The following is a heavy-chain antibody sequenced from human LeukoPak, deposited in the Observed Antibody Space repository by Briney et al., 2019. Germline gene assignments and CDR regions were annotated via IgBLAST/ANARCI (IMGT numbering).Heavy chain of an antibody. D-gene: IGHD3-3*01. CDR1: GYTFTGYY. V-gene: IGHV1-46*01. J-gene: IGHJ4*02. CDR2: INPSVGST. CDR3: ARGPESWSGYYTLYFDY. Sequence: ASVKVSCKASGYTFTGYYMHWVRQAPGQGLEWMGIINPSVGSTSYAQKFQGRVTMTRDTSTSTVYMELSSLRSEDTAVYYCARGPESWSGYYTLYFDYWGQGTLVTVSS.